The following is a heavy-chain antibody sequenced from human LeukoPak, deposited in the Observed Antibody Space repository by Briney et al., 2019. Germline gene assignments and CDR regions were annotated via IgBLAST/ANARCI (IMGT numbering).Heavy chain of an antibody. J-gene: IGHJ4*02. CDR1: GYTFTGYY. CDR2: INPNSGGT. V-gene: IGHV1-2*02. Sequence: ASVKVSCKASGYTFTGYYMHWVRQAPGQGLEWMGWINPNSGGTNYAQKFQGRVTMTRDTSTSTAYMELSRLRSDDTAVYYCALGGSHDYGTPGPYWGQGTLVTVSS. CDR3: ALGGSHDYGTPGPY. D-gene: IGHD3-16*01.